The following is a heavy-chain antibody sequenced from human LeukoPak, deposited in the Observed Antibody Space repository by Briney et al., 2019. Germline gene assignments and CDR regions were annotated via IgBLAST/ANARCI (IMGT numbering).Heavy chain of an antibody. V-gene: IGHV3-23*01. CDR2: ISGSGGFT. CDR3: AKDRFGCSSTSCYSLDY. D-gene: IGHD2-2*01. CDR1: GFTFSSYA. Sequence: GGSLRLSCAASGFTFSSYAMSWVRQAPGKGLEWVSAISGSGGFTYYADSVKGRFTISRDNSKNTLYLQMNSLRAEDTAVYYCAKDRFGCSSTSCYSLDYWGQGTLVTVSS. J-gene: IGHJ4*02.